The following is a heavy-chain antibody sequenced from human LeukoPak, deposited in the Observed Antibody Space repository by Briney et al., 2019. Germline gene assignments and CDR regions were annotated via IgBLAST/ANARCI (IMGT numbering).Heavy chain of an antibody. CDR3: ARSIGIASAY. Sequence: GGSLRLSCAASGFTFSSYAMTWVRQAPGKGLEWVSAIVGGGGTTYYADSVKGRFTISRDNSKNTLYLEMNSLRAEDTAVYYCARSIGIASAYWGQGTLVTVSS. D-gene: IGHD6-25*01. CDR1: GFTFSSYA. CDR2: IVGGGGTT. V-gene: IGHV3-23*01. J-gene: IGHJ4*02.